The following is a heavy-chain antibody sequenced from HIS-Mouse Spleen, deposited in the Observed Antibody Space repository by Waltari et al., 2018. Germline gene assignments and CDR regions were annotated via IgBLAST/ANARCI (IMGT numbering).Heavy chain of an antibody. Sequence: QVQLVESGGGVVQPGRSLRLSCAASGFTFCSDGMHWVRQAPGMGLEWVAVIWYDGSNKYYADSVKGRFTISRDNSKNTLYLQMNSLRAEDTAVYYCAGSSSWYWYFDLWGRGTLVTVSS. J-gene: IGHJ2*01. D-gene: IGHD6-13*01. CDR2: IWYDGSNK. V-gene: IGHV3-33*01. CDR1: GFTFCSDG. CDR3: AGSSSWYWYFDL.